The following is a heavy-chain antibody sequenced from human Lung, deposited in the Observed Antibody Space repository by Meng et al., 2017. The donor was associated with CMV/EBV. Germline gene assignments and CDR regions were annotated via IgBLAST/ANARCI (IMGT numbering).Heavy chain of an antibody. CDR3: ARDGTLSPYDYYGMDF. Sequence: GGSXRLXCAASGFTFSSYWMCWVRQAPRKGLEWVANINQDGSEEYYVNSLKGRFTISRDNAKNSLYLQMTSLIAEDTAVYYCARDGTLSPYDYYGMDFWRQGTTVTVSS. J-gene: IGHJ6*02. CDR2: INQDGSEE. CDR1: GFTFSSYW. V-gene: IGHV3-7*01.